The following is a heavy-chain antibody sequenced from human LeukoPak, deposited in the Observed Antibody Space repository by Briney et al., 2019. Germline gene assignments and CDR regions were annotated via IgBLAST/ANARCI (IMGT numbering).Heavy chain of an antibody. Sequence: GGSLRLSCAASGFTFSSYAMSWVRQAPGKGLEWVSGISGSGGSTYYADSVKGRFTISRDNSKNKLYLQMNSLRAEAKALYYCAKDGFSSGWLPYYFDYWGQGTLVTVSS. V-gene: IGHV3-23*01. CDR1: GFTFSSYA. D-gene: IGHD6-19*01. CDR2: ISGSGGST. CDR3: AKDGFSSGWLPYYFDY. J-gene: IGHJ4*02.